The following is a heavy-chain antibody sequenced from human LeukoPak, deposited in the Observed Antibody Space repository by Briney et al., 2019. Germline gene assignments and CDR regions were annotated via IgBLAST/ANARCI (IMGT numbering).Heavy chain of an antibody. Sequence: GGSLRLSCEASGFTFSSYAMSWVRQAPGKGLEWVSVISGSGDSTYYADSVEGRCTISRDNSKDALYLQMNSLRAEDTAVYYCAKGGWYSSSWYYFDYWGQGTLVTVSS. D-gene: IGHD6-13*01. CDR1: GFTFSSYA. CDR3: AKGGWYSSSWYYFDY. CDR2: ISGSGDST. V-gene: IGHV3-23*01. J-gene: IGHJ4*02.